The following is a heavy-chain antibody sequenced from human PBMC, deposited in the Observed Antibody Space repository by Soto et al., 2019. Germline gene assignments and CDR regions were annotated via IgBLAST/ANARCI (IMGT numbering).Heavy chain of an antibody. CDR3: AKTERGGWGDLFHY. V-gene: IGHV4-59*01. D-gene: IGHD3-16*01. J-gene: IGHJ4*02. CDR1: GGSISSYY. Sequence: PSETLSLTCTVSGGSISSYYWSWIRQPPGKGLERIGYIYNSGSTNYNPSLKSRVTISVDTSKNQFSLKLSSVTAADTAVYYCAKTERGGWGDLFHYGGQGARAPAPS. CDR2: IYNSGST.